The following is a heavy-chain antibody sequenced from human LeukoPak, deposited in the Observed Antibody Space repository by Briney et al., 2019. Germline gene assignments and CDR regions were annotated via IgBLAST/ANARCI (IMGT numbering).Heavy chain of an antibody. CDR1: GGSISSYY. Sequence: PSETLSLTCTVSGGSISSYYWSWIRQPPGKGLEWIGYIYYSGSTNYNPSLKSRVTISVDTSKNQFSLKLSSVTAADTAVYYCASSKYCNSTTCIDYWGQGTLVTVSS. J-gene: IGHJ4*02. D-gene: IGHD2-2*01. V-gene: IGHV4-59*01. CDR2: IYYSGST. CDR3: ASSKYCNSTTCIDY.